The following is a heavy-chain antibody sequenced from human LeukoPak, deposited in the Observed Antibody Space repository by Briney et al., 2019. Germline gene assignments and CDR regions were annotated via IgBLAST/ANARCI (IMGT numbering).Heavy chain of an antibody. CDR1: GYTFTSYD. CDR2: MNPNSGNT. J-gene: IGHJ5*02. V-gene: IGHV1-8*01. CDR3: ARSGYDYNWFDP. D-gene: IGHD5-12*01. Sequence: ASVKVSCKASGYTFTSYDINWVRQATGQGLEWMGWMNPNSGNTGYAQKSQGRVTMTRNTSISTAYMELSSLRSEDTAVYYCARSGYDYNWFDPWGQGTLVTVSS.